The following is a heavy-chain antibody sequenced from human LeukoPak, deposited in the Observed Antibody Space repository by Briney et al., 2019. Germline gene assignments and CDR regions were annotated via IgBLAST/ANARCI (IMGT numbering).Heavy chain of an antibody. CDR3: ARSRRYSGYDPFGY. CDR2: IYYSGST. CDR1: GGSISSYY. V-gene: IGHV4-59*01. J-gene: IGHJ4*02. D-gene: IGHD5-12*01. Sequence: SETLSLTCTVSGGSISSYYWSWIRQPPGKGLEWIGYIYYSGSTNYNPSLKSRVTISVDTSKNQFSLKLSSVTAADTAVYYCARSRRYSGYDPFGYWGQGTLVTVSS.